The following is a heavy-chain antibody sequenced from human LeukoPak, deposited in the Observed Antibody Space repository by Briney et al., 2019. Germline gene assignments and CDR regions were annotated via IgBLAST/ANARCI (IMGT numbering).Heavy chain of an antibody. D-gene: IGHD2/OR15-2a*01. CDR3: ARHPFQYPFDH. Sequence: SETLSLTCTVSGASFSSDYWSWIRQSPGKGLDWIGYIYHSGHTMSNPSLKSRVSLSLDTSNNQFSLKLSSVTAADTAVYYCARHPFQYPFDHWGQGTVVSVSS. CDR1: GASFSSDY. CDR2: IYHSGHT. V-gene: IGHV4-59*08. J-gene: IGHJ5*02.